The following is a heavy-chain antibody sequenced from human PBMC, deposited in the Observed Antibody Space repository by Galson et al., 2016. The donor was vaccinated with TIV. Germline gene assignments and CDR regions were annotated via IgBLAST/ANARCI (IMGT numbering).Heavy chain of an antibody. V-gene: IGHV1-69*13. J-gene: IGHJ6*02. CDR2: ITPLFGTT. D-gene: IGHD5-18*01. Sequence: SVKVSCKASGGTFSTFVFNWVRQAPGQGLEWMGGITPLFGTTNYAQKFQGRVTITADESTSTVYMELSSLRSEDTAVYYCAKARNTAFDTHSYYYGMDVWGQRTTVTASS. CDR1: GGTFSTFV. CDR3: AKARNTAFDTHSYYYGMDV.